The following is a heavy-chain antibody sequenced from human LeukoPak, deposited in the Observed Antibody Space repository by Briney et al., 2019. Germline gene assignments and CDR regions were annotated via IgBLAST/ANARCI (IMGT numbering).Heavy chain of an antibody. Sequence: GRSLRLSCAASGFTFSSYGMHWVRQAPGKGLEWVAVISYDGSNKYYADSVKGRFTISRDNSKNTLYLQMNGLRAEDTAVYYCCTGDYYDSSGYYYFSDYWGQGTLVTVSS. J-gene: IGHJ4*02. D-gene: IGHD3-22*01. V-gene: IGHV3-30*03. CDR1: GFTFSSYG. CDR2: ISYDGSNK. CDR3: CTGDYYDSSGYYYFSDY.